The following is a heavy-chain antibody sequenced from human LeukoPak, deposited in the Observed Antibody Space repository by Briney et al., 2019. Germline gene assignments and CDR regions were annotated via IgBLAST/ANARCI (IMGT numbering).Heavy chain of an antibody. D-gene: IGHD6-6*01. CDR1: GYSFTSYW. V-gene: IGHV5-51*01. CDR2: IYPGDSDT. Sequence: GESLKISCKGSGYSFTSYWIGWVRQMPGKGLEWMGIIYPGDSDTRYSPSFQGQVTISADKSISTAYLQWSSLKASDTAVYYCARQRQLGYYYYGMDVWGQGTTVTVSS. CDR3: ARQRQLGYYYYGMDV. J-gene: IGHJ6*02.